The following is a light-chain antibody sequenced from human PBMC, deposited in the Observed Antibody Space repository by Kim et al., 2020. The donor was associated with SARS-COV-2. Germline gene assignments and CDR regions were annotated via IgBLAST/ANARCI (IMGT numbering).Light chain of an antibody. CDR1: QSVASN. J-gene: IGKJ2*01. V-gene: IGKV3-15*01. CDR3: QQCNNWPTMYT. Sequence: EIVLTQSPGTLSVSPGERVVLSCRASQSVASNLAWYQQKPGQAPRLLIYGASTRATGIPARFSGSGSGTEFTLTISSLQSEDFAVYYCQQCNNWPTMYTFGQGTKLEI. CDR2: GAS.